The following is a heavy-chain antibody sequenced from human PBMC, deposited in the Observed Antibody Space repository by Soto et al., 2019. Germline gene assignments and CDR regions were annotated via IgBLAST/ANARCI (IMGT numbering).Heavy chain of an antibody. J-gene: IGHJ3*02. CDR1: GYTFTSYY. Sequence: GASVKVSCKASGYTFTSYYMQWVRQAPGQGLEWMGIINPSGGSTSYAQKFQGRVTMTRDTSTSTVYMELSSLRSEDTAVYYCARDYSSSSWSRAFDIWGQGTMVTVSS. D-gene: IGHD6-6*01. CDR3: ARDYSSSSWSRAFDI. V-gene: IGHV1-46*01. CDR2: INPSGGST.